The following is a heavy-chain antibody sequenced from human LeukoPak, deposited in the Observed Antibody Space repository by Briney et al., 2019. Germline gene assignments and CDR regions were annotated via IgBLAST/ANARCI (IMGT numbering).Heavy chain of an antibody. J-gene: IGHJ4*02. CDR3: ASTPPFPYYYDSSGYSY. V-gene: IGHV3-53*01. CDR2: IYSGGST. CDR1: GFTVSSNY. Sequence: GGSLRLSRAASGFTVSSNYMSWVRQAPGKGLEWVSVIYSGGSTYYADSVKGRFTISRDNSKNTLYLQMNSLRAEDTAVYYCASTPPFPYYYDSSGYSYWGQGTLVTVSS. D-gene: IGHD3-22*01.